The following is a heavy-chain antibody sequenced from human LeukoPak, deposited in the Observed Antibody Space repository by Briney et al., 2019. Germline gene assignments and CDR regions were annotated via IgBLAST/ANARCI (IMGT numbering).Heavy chain of an antibody. J-gene: IGHJ3*02. CDR3: ARSQEGAFDI. Sequence: LEWIGEINHVGSTNYTPSLKSRVTISVDTYKNQFSLKLSSVTAADTAVYYCARSQEGAFDIWGQGTMVTVSS. CDR2: INHVGST. V-gene: IGHV4-34*01.